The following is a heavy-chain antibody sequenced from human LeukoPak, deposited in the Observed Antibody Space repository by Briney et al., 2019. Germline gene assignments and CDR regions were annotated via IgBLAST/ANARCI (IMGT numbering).Heavy chain of an antibody. CDR3: ARQKRYYYGSGSYFPYFDY. Sequence: PSETLSLTCTVSGGSISSSSYYWGWIRQPPGKGLEWIGSIYYSGSTYYNPSLKSRVTISVETSKNQFSLKLSSVTAADTAVYYCARQKRYYYGSGSYFPYFDYWGQGTLVTVSS. V-gene: IGHV4-39*01. D-gene: IGHD3-10*01. J-gene: IGHJ4*02. CDR2: IYYSGST. CDR1: GGSISSSSYY.